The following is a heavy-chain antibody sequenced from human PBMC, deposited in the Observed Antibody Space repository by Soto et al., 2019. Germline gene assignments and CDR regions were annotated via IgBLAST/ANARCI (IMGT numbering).Heavy chain of an antibody. Sequence: QVHLVQTGAEVKKPGASVKVSCQASGYAFTTYGITWVRQAPGQGLEWMGWISAHNGNTNYAQKLQGRVTVTRYTSTSTAYMELRSLRSDDTAVYDCARGRYGDYWGQGALVTVSS. CDR3: ARGRYGDY. V-gene: IGHV1-18*01. CDR1: GYAFTTYG. D-gene: IGHD1-1*01. CDR2: ISAHNGNT. J-gene: IGHJ4*02.